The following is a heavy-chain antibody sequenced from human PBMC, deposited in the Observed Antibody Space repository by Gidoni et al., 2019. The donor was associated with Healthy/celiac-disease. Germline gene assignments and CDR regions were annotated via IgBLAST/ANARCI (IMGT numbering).Heavy chain of an antibody. D-gene: IGHD1-26*01. Sequence: QPPGKGLEWIGYIYHSGSTYYNPSLKSRVTISVDRSKNQFSLKLSSVTAADTAVYYCARVGSGSYYYFDLWGRGTLVTVSS. CDR3: ARVGSGSYYYFDL. J-gene: IGHJ2*01. V-gene: IGHV4-30-2*01. CDR2: IYHSGST.